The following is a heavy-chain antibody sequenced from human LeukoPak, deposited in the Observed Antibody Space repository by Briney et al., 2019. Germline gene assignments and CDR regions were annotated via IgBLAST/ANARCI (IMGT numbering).Heavy chain of an antibody. Sequence: PGGSLRLSCAASGFTFSYAWMSWVRHTPGKGLEWVARIKPKTEGGTTDYAAPVKGRFTISRDDSKNTVFLQMNSLNTEDTAVYYCTTRVNRDGYNWAYDYWGQGTLVTVSS. V-gene: IGHV3-15*01. J-gene: IGHJ4*02. CDR3: TTRVNRDGYNWAYDY. CDR2: IKPKTEGGTT. CDR1: GFTFSYAW. D-gene: IGHD5-24*01.